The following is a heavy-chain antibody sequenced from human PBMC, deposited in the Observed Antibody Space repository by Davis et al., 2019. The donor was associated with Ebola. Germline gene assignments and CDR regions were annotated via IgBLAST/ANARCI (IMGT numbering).Heavy chain of an antibody. CDR1: EFSITDDF. CDR3: ARAFYDSSGYHWFDP. V-gene: IGHV3-11*06. J-gene: IGHJ5*02. CDR2: TGASSTS. D-gene: IGHD3-22*01. Sequence: GGFLRLSCTASEFSITDDFMSWIRQSPGKGLEWVTYTGASSTSYANSVKGRFTVSGDRATNSLYLQMDSLRAEDTAIYYCARAFYDSSGYHWFDPWGQGTLVTVSS.